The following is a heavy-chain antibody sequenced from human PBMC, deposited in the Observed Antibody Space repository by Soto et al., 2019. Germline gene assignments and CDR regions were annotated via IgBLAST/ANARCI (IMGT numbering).Heavy chain of an antibody. D-gene: IGHD3-3*01. Sequence: PGGSLRLSCAASGFTFSSYGMHWVRQAPGKGLEWVAVISYDGSNKYYADSVKGRFTISRDNSKNTLYLQMNSLRAEDTAVYYCARDTNEAAYDFWSGYPGIGMDVWGKGTTVTVSS. CDR1: GFTFSSYG. CDR2: ISYDGSNK. J-gene: IGHJ6*03. CDR3: ARDTNEAAYDFWSGYPGIGMDV. V-gene: IGHV3-30*03.